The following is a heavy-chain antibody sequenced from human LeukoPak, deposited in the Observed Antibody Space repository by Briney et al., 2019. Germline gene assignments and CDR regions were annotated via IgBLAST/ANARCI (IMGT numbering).Heavy chain of an antibody. J-gene: IGHJ4*02. V-gene: IGHV1-69*04. CDR1: GGTFSSYA. Sequence: SVKVSCKASGGTFSSYAISWVRQAPGQGLEWMGRIIPILGIANYAQKFQGRVTITADKSTSTAYMELSSLRSEDTAVYYCARGPIRCGGDCYFVDYWGQGTLVTVSS. CDR3: ARGPIRCGGDCYFVDY. D-gene: IGHD2-21*02. CDR2: IIPILGIA.